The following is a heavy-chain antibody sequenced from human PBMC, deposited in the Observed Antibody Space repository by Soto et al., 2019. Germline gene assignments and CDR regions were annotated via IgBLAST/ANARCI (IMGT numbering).Heavy chain of an antibody. D-gene: IGHD5-12*01. Sequence: GGSLRLSCVASGFTFSSYAMSWVRQAPGKGLEWVSVFSVSGGNTYYADSVKGRFTISRDNAKNSLYLQMNSLRAEDTALYYCARDLSGYVPFDYWGQGTPVTVSS. CDR1: GFTFSSYA. V-gene: IGHV3-23*01. CDR3: ARDLSGYVPFDY. J-gene: IGHJ4*02. CDR2: FSVSGGNT.